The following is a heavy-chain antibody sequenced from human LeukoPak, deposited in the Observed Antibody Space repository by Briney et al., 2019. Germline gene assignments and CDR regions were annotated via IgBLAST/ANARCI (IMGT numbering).Heavy chain of an antibody. J-gene: IGHJ4*02. CDR2: INPNSGGT. Sequence: ASVKVSCKASGYSFTGYHMHWVRLAPGQGLEWMGWINPNSGGTNYAQKFQGRVTMTRDTSISTAYMELSRLRSDDTAVYDCARSPGSIAARDYWGQGTLVTVSS. V-gene: IGHV1-2*02. CDR1: GYSFTGYH. CDR3: ARSPGSIAARDY. D-gene: IGHD6-13*01.